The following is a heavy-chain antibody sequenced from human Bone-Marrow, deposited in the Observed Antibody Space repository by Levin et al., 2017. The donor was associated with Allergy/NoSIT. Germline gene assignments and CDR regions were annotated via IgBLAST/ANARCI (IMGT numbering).Heavy chain of an antibody. Sequence: GGSLRLSCSASGFTFSSYAMHWVRQAPGKGLEYVSAISSNGGSTYYADSVKGRFTISRDNSKNTLYLQMSSLRAEDTAVYYCVKGGTMVRGVGGGFSYYYYMDVWGKGTTVTVSS. CDR3: VKGGTMVRGVGGGFSYYYYMDV. J-gene: IGHJ6*03. D-gene: IGHD3-10*01. CDR2: ISSNGGST. V-gene: IGHV3-64D*06. CDR1: GFTFSSYA.